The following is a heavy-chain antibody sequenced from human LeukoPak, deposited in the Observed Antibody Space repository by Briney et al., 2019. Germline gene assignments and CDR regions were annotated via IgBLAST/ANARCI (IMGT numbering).Heavy chain of an antibody. CDR3: ARYSPTYCGGDCYSYYFDY. J-gene: IGHJ4*02. CDR2: IYHSGST. D-gene: IGHD2-21*01. CDR1: GDSISSGGYY. V-gene: IGHV4-30-2*01. Sequence: SETLSLTCTVSGDSISSGGYYWSWIRQPPGKGLEWIGYIYHSGSTYYNPSLKSRVTISVDRSKNQFSLKLSSVTAADTAVYYCARYSPTYCGGDCYSYYFDYWGQGTLVTVSS.